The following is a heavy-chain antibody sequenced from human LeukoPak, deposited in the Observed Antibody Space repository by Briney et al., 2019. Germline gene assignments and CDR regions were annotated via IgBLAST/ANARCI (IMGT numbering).Heavy chain of an antibody. D-gene: IGHD3-3*01. J-gene: IGHJ6*03. CDR2: IRNKANSYAT. V-gene: IGHV3-73*01. CDR3: TSAYYDFWSGGSWYMDV. Sequence: GGSLRLSCAASGFTFSGSAMHWVRQASGKGLEWVGRIRNKANSYATEYAASVKGRFTISRDDSKNTAYLQMNSLKTEDTAVYYCTSAYYDFWSGGSWYMDVWGKGTTVTVSS. CDR1: GFTFSGSA.